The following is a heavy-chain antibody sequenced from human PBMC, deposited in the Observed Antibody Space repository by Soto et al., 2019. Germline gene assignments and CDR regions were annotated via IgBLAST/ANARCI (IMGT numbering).Heavy chain of an antibody. V-gene: IGHV4-31*03. CDR1: GDSVNSGFHS. CDR2: ISYSGRT. D-gene: IGHD1-1*01. CDR3: ARHLGPGLIFGQDAFDI. Sequence: PSETLSLTCTVSGDSVNSGFHSLTLLRQHPGMGLEWIGNISYSGRTNYNPSLESRLSLSVDRSRNLFSLSLTSVTAADTAMYFCARHLGPGLIFGQDAFDIWGQGTLVTVSS. J-gene: IGHJ3*02.